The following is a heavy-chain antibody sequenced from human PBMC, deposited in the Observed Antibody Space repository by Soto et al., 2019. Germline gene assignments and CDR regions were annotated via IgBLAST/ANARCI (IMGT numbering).Heavy chain of an antibody. CDR3: AKLTYDFWSGSLDY. V-gene: IGHV3-23*01. CDR1: GFTFSSYA. Sequence: TGGSLRLSCAASGFTFSSYAMSWVRQAPGKGLEWVSAISGSGGSTYYADSVKGRFTISRDNSKNTLYLQMNSLRAEDTAVYYCAKLTYDFWSGSLDYWGQGTLVTVSS. CDR2: ISGSGGST. J-gene: IGHJ4*02. D-gene: IGHD3-3*01.